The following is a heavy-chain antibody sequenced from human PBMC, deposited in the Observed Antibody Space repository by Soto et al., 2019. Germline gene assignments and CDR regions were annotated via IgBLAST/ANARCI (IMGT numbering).Heavy chain of an antibody. J-gene: IGHJ6*02. CDR2: INPNSGGT. D-gene: IGHD1-1*01. CDR3: ARDPHQLRYYYYYGMDV. CDR1: GYTFTGYY. V-gene: IGHV1-2*02. Sequence: ASVKVSCKASGYTFTGYYMHCVRQAPGQGLEWMGWINPNSGGTNYAQKFQGRVTMTRDTSISTAYMELSRLRSDDTAVYYCARDPHQLRYYYYYGMDVWGQGTTVTVSS.